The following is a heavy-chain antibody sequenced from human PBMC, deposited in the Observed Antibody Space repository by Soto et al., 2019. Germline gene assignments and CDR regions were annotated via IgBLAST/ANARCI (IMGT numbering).Heavy chain of an antibody. D-gene: IGHD2-15*01. CDR2: ISSSSSTI. J-gene: IGHJ6*02. CDR3: ARDECRSGGSCYSLGRYYYYYGMDV. CDR1: GFTFSSYS. V-gene: IGHV3-48*02. Sequence: GGSLRLSCAASGFTFSSYSMNWVRQAPGKGLEWVSYISSSSSTIYYADSVKGRFTISRDNAKNSLYLQMNSLRDEDTAVYYCARDECRSGGSCYSLGRYYYYYGMDVWGQGTTVTVSS.